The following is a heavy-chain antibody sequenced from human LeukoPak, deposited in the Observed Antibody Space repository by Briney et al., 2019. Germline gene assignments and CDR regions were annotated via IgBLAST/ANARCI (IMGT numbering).Heavy chain of an antibody. Sequence: GRSLRLSCAASGFTFSRYGMHWVRQAPGKGLEWVAVIWYDGSNEYYADSVKGRFTISRDNAKNTLYLQMNSLRAEDTAVYYCARDSGNWLDPWGQGTLVTVSS. D-gene: IGHD3-10*01. J-gene: IGHJ5*02. CDR1: GFTFSRYG. V-gene: IGHV3-33*01. CDR2: IWYDGSNE. CDR3: ARDSGNWLDP.